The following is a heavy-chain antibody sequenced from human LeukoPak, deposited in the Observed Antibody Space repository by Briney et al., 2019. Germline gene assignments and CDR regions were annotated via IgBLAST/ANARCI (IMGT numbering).Heavy chain of an antibody. J-gene: IGHJ4*02. Sequence: SETPSLTCAVYGGSFSGYYWSWIRQPPGKGLEWIGEINHSGSTNYNPSLKSRVTISVDTSKNRFSLKLGSVTAADTAVYYCASWEPPVDYWGQGTLVTVSS. V-gene: IGHV4-34*01. D-gene: IGHD1-26*01. CDR1: GGSFSGYY. CDR2: INHSGST. CDR3: ASWEPPVDY.